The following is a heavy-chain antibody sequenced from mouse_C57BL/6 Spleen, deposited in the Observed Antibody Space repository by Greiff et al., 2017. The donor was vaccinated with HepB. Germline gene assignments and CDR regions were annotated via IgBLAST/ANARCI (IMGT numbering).Heavy chain of an antibody. V-gene: IGHV1-82*01. J-gene: IGHJ2*01. CDR3: ARGGYDDGRGGY. CDR1: GYAFSSSW. CDR2: IYPGDGDT. D-gene: IGHD2-2*01. Sequence: QVQLQQSGPELVKPGASVKISCKASGYAFSSSWMNWVKQRPGKGLEWIGRIYPGDGDTNYNGKFKGKATLTADKSSSTAYMQLSSLTSEDSAVYFCARGGYDDGRGGYWGQGTTLTVSS.